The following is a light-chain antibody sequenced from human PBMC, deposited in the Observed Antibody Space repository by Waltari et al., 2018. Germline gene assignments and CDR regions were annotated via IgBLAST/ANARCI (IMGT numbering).Light chain of an antibody. J-gene: IGLJ3*02. Sequence: QSLLTQPPSVSGAPGQRVTISCTGSSSNLRDSLYVPWYQQLPGTAPKLLIFGDSIRPSGVPDRFSASKSASSASLAIAGLQAEDEADYYCQSYDRGLSAWVFGGGTKLIV. V-gene: IGLV1-40*01. CDR1: SSNLRDSLY. CDR2: GDS. CDR3: QSYDRGLSAWV.